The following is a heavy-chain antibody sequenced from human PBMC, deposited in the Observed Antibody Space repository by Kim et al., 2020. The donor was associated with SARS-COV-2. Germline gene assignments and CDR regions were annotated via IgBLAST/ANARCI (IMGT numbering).Heavy chain of an antibody. CDR2: SDGRST. Sequence: SDGRSTAYADYVHGRFTISRDPAKRSVSLQMNSLTPEDTAVYYCVREPSNWGQGTLVTVSS. V-gene: IGHV3-11*01. CDR3: VREPSN. J-gene: IGHJ4*02.